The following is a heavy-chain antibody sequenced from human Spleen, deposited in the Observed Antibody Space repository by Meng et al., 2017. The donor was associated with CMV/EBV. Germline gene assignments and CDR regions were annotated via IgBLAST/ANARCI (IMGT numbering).Heavy chain of an antibody. CDR1: GFSFSEYS. Sequence: GGSLRLSCAASGFSFSEYSMSLVRQAPGKGLEWVSSTSPSGRPIYYSESGRGRFTISRDNADNSLSLQMNSLRAEDTAVYYCARVTYSGYDFHIDYWGQGTLVTVSS. V-gene: IGHV3-21*01. D-gene: IGHD5-12*01. CDR2: TSPSGRPI. CDR3: ARVTYSGYDFHIDY. J-gene: IGHJ4*02.